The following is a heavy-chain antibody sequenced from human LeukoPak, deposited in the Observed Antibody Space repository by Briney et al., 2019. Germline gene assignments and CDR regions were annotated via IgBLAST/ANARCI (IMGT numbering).Heavy chain of an antibody. J-gene: IGHJ4*02. D-gene: IGHD1-26*01. Sequence: ASVKVSCKASGYTFTSYGISWVREAPGQGLEWMRWISAYNGNTNYAQILQGRVTMTTDTSTSTAYMELRSLRSDDTAVYYCARDELLRCDYWGQGTLVTVSS. CDR1: GYTFTSYG. V-gene: IGHV1-18*01. CDR3: ARDELLRCDY. CDR2: ISAYNGNT.